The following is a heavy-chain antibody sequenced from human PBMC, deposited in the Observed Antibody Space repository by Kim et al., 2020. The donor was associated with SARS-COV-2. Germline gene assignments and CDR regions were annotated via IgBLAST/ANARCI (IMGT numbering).Heavy chain of an antibody. CDR1: GYSFTSYW. D-gene: IGHD3-22*01. CDR2: IYPGDSDT. J-gene: IGHJ3*02. V-gene: IGHV5-51*01. Sequence: GESLKISCKGSGYSFTSYWIGWVRQMPGKGLEWMGIIYPGDSDTRYSPSFQGQVTISADKSISTAYLQWSSLKASDTAMYYCARRITMIVVGTTPAFDIWGQGTMVTVSS. CDR3: ARRITMIVVGTTPAFDI.